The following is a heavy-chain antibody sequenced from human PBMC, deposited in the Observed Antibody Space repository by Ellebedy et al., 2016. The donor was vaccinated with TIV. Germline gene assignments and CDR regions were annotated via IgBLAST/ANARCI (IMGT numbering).Heavy chain of an antibody. CDR3: AKGGEHSGWYYYGMDV. V-gene: IGHV1-2*04. Sequence: ASVKVSXXASGYTFTGYYMHWVRQAPGQGLEWMGWINPNSGGTNYAQKFQGWVTMTRDTSISTAYMELSRLRSDDTAVYYCAKGGEHSGWYYYGMDVWGQGTTVTVSS. J-gene: IGHJ6*02. D-gene: IGHD6-19*01. CDR1: GYTFTGYY. CDR2: INPNSGGT.